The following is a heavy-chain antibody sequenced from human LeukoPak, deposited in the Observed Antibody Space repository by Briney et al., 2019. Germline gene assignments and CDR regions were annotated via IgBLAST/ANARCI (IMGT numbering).Heavy chain of an antibody. CDR3: ARRLTQYDCFDP. V-gene: IGHV6-1*01. J-gene: IGHJ5*02. D-gene: IGHD2-2*01. Sequence: SQTLSLTCAISGDSVSSNSVTWNWIRQSPSRGLEWLGRKYYRSTRYNDYAVSVRGRITVNPDTSKNQFSLHLNSVTPEDTAVYYCARRLTQYDCFDPWGQGILVTVSS. CDR1: GDSVSSNSVT. CDR2: KYYRSTRYN.